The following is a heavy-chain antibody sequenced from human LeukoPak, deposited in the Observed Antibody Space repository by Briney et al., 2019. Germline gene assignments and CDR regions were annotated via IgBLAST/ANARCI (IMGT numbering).Heavy chain of an antibody. CDR3: ARDLHSSGWYGDAFDI. CDR2: ISAYNGNT. D-gene: IGHD6-19*01. J-gene: IGHJ3*02. V-gene: IGHV1-18*01. CDR1: GYTFTTYG. Sequence: ASVKVSCKASGYTFTTYGISWMRQAPGQGLEWMGWISAYNGNTNSAQKLQGRVTMTTDTSTSTAYMELRSLRSDDTAVYYCARDLHSSGWYGDAFDIWGQGTMVTVPS.